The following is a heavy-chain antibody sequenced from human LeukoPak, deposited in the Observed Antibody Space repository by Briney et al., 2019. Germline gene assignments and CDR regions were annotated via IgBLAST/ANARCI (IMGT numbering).Heavy chain of an antibody. D-gene: IGHD4-11*01. CDR2: INPNSGAT. V-gene: IGHV1-2*02. Sequence: GASVKVSCKASGYTFTSYGISWVRQAPGQGLEWMAWINPNSGATEYAQKFQGRITMTRDTFIDTAYMEVNSLRSDDTAVYYCARRTTPESGDLDYWGQGTPLTVSS. J-gene: IGHJ4*02. CDR1: GYTFTSYG. CDR3: ARRTTPESGDLDY.